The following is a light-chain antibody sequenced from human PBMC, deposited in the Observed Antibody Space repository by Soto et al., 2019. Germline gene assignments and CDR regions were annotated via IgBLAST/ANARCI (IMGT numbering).Light chain of an antibody. J-gene: IGLJ1*01. CDR3: CSFADFTFV. Sequence: QSALTQPASVSGSPGQSITISCTGTSSDIGSYDLVSWYQQHPGTAPKLIIYEVTKRPSGVSTRFSGSKSGNTASLTISGLQAVDEDDYYCCSFADFTFVCGTGTKVIV. V-gene: IGLV2-23*02. CDR1: SSDIGSYDL. CDR2: EVT.